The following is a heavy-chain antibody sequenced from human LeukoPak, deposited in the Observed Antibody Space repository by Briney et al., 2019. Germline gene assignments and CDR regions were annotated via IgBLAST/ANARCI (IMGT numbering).Heavy chain of an antibody. D-gene: IGHD5-12*01. CDR1: GFTFSSYG. Sequence: GGSLRLSCAASGFTFSSYGMNWVRQAPGKGLEWLSYISSSSDAIYYADSVKGRFTISRDNAKNSLYLEMNSLRDEDTAVYYCARAMRSGYDYWGQGTLVIVSS. J-gene: IGHJ4*02. CDR3: ARAMRSGYDY. V-gene: IGHV3-48*02. CDR2: ISSSSDAI.